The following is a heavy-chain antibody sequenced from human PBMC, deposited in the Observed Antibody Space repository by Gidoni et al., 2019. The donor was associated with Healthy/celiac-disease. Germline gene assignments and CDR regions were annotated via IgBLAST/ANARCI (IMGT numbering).Heavy chain of an antibody. Sequence: QVQLVQSGAEVKKPGSSVKVSCKASGGTFSSYAISWVRQAPGQGLEWMGGIIPIFGTANYAQKFQGRVTITADESTSTAYMELSSLRSEDTAVYYCARDGLARASSWIYWYFDLWGRGTLVTVSS. CDR2: IIPIFGTA. D-gene: IGHD6-13*01. CDR3: ARDGLARASSWIYWYFDL. CDR1: GGTFSSYA. J-gene: IGHJ2*01. V-gene: IGHV1-69*01.